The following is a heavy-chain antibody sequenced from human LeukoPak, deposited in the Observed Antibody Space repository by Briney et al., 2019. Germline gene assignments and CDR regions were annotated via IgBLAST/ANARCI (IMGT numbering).Heavy chain of an antibody. J-gene: IGHJ4*02. Sequence: PSETLSLTCTVSGGSISIRSYSWGWIRQPPGKALAWIGSSYYSGSSYYHPSLKTRVTISLDTSKNQFSLRLSSVTAADTAVYYCARLDVLRWFFDSWGQGTLVTVSS. V-gene: IGHV4-39*07. CDR3: ARLDVLRWFFDS. CDR2: SYYSGSS. CDR1: GGSISIRSYS. D-gene: IGHD2-15*01.